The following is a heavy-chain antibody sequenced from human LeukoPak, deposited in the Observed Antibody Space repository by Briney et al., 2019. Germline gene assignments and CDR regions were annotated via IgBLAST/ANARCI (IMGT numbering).Heavy chain of an antibody. CDR2: IYYSGST. J-gene: IGHJ4*02. V-gene: IGHV4-31*03. CDR3: ASTEAGGVGAPVPFDY. Sequence: SQTLSLTCTVSGGSISSGGYYWSWIRQHPGKGLEWIGYIYYSGSTYYNPSLKSRVTISVDTSKSHFSLKLTSVTAADSAVYYCASTEAGGVGAPVPFDYWGQGTLVTVSS. CDR1: GGSISSGGYY. D-gene: IGHD1-26*01.